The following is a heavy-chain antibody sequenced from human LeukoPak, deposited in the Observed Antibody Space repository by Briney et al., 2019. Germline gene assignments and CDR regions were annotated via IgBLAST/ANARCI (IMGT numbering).Heavy chain of an antibody. J-gene: IGHJ4*02. Sequence: PSETLSLTCTVSGGSISSYYWSWIRQPLGKGLEWIGYIYYSGSTNYNPSLKSRVTISVDTSKNQFSLKLSSVTAADTAVYYCARATPGGYGGNSPLDFDYWGQGTLVTVSS. D-gene: IGHD4-23*01. CDR3: ARATPGGYGGNSPLDFDY. V-gene: IGHV4-59*01. CDR1: GGSISSYY. CDR2: IYYSGST.